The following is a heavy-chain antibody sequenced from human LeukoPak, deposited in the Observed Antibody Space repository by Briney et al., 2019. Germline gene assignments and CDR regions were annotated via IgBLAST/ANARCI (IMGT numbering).Heavy chain of an antibody. CDR3: ARDLVYYDSSGYEGGY. Sequence: GGSLRLSCAASGFTFSSCWMSWVRQAPGKGLEWVANIKEDGSEKYYVDSVKGRFTISRDNAKNSLYLQMNSLRAEDTAVYYCARDLVYYDSSGYEGGYWGQGTLVTVSS. CDR1: GFTFSSCW. D-gene: IGHD3-22*01. V-gene: IGHV3-7*01. J-gene: IGHJ4*02. CDR2: IKEDGSEK.